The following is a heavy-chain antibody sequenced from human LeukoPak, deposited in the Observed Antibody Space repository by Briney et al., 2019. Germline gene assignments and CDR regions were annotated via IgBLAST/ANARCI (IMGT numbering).Heavy chain of an antibody. Sequence: GGSLRLSCAASGFTFSNYAMGWVRQAPGKGLEWISAITGYGGGTYHADSVKGRFTISRDNSKNTLYLQMDSLRVEDTAIYYCVKGSSSSRPYYFDYWGRGTLATVSS. D-gene: IGHD6-6*01. CDR1: GFTFSNYA. CDR2: ITGYGGGT. V-gene: IGHV3-23*01. J-gene: IGHJ4*02. CDR3: VKGSSSSRPYYFDY.